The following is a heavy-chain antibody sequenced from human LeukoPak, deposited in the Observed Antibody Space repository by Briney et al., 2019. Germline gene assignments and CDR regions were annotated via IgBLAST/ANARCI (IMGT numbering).Heavy chain of an antibody. CDR3: AKDQLRGYSSGWYYYYYGMDV. CDR1: GFTFSSYA. D-gene: IGHD6-25*01. J-gene: IGHJ6*02. CDR2: ISYDGSNK. V-gene: IGHV3-30-3*01. Sequence: PGGPLRLSCAASGFTFSSYAMHWVRQAPGKGLEWVAVISYDGSNKYYADSVKGRFTISRDNSKNTLYLQMNSLRAEDTAVYYCAKDQLRGYSSGWYYYYYGMDVWGQGTTVTVSS.